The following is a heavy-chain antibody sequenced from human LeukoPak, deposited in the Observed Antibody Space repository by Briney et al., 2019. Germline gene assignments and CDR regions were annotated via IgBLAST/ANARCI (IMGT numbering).Heavy chain of an antibody. CDR1: GFSLSTSGMR. D-gene: IGHD6-13*01. V-gene: IGHV2-70*04. J-gene: IGHJ4*02. CDR2: IDGDDDK. Sequence: SGPALVKPTQTLTLTCTFSGFSLSTSGMRVSWIRQPPGKALERLARIDGDDDKFYSTSLKTRLTISKDTSKNQVVLTMTNMDPVDTATYYCARGIAAAGVFDYWGQGNLVTVSS. CDR3: ARGIAAAGVFDY.